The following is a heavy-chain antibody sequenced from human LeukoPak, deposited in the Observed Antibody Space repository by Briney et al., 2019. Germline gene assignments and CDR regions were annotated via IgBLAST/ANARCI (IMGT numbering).Heavy chain of an antibody. J-gene: IGHJ4*02. D-gene: IGHD6-6*01. CDR3: ASSSYSSSSGPFDY. CDR1: GFTFSDYY. V-gene: IGHV3-11*01. Sequence: GGSLRLSCAASGFTFSDYYMSWIRQAPGKGLEWVSYISSSGSTIYYADSVKGRFTISRDNAKNSLYLQMNSLRAEYTALYYCASSSYSSSSGPFDYWGQGTLVTVSS. CDR2: ISSSGSTI.